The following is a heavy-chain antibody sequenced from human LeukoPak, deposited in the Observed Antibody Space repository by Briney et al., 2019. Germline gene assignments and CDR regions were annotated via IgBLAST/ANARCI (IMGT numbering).Heavy chain of an antibody. CDR2: FDPEDGET. CDR3: AIPSPSSHASIAAAYYGMDV. J-gene: IGHJ6*02. CDR1: GYTLTELS. V-gene: IGHV1-24*01. D-gene: IGHD6-13*01. Sequence: ASVKVSCKVSGYTLTELSMHWVRQAPGKGLEWMGGFDPEDGETIYAQKFQGRVTMTEDTSTDTAYMELSSLRSEDTAVYYCAIPSPSSHASIAAAYYGMDVWGQGTTVTVSS.